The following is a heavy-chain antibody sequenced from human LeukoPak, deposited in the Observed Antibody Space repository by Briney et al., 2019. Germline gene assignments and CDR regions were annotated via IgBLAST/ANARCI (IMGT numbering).Heavy chain of an antibody. CDR1: GYTFTGYY. V-gene: IGHV1-2*02. D-gene: IGHD3-9*01. J-gene: IGHJ4*02. CDR3: ARGIIPTYYDILTGYPDFDY. Sequence: ASVKVSCKASGYTFTGYYMHWVRQAPGQGLEWMGWINPNSGGTNYAQKFQGRVTMTRDTSISTAYMELSRLRSDDTAVYYCARGIIPTYYDILTGYPDFDYWGQGTLVTVSS. CDR2: INPNSGGT.